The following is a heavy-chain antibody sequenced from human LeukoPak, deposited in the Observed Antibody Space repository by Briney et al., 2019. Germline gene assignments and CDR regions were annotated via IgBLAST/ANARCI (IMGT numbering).Heavy chain of an antibody. D-gene: IGHD5-18*01. CDR1: GFAFSTYS. J-gene: IGHJ6*03. V-gene: IGHV3-21*06. CDR2: ISSTSAYI. CDR3: ARGGYSHGRYYYYMDV. Sequence: AGGSLTLSCAASGFAFSTYSMIWLRQAPGKGLEWVSYISSTSAYIYHADSLKGRFTISRDNAKNSLYLQTNSLRAEDTAVYYCARGGYSHGRYYYYMDVWGIGTAVTVSS.